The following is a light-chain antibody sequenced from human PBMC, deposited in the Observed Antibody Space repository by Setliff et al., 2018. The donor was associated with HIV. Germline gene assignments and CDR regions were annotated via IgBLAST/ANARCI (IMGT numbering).Light chain of an antibody. CDR3: QQYNNWPRT. V-gene: IGKV3-15*01. J-gene: IGKJ1*01. CDR1: QTVSNN. Sequence: VMTQFPVTLSVSPGEGATLSCRATQTVSNNLAWYQQRPGQAPRLLIYGASTRAAGIPARFSGSGSGTEFTLSISSLESEDFAVYYCQQYNNWPRTFGQGTKVDIK. CDR2: GAS.